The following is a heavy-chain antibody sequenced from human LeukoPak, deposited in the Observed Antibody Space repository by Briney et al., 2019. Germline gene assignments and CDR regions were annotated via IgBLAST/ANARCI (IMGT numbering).Heavy chain of an antibody. CDR3: ARGVTYYYDNSGYVPYYFAH. Sequence: SDTLSLICAVCGGPYSACYWRWIRQSPGKALEGIGEINYSGCTNYNPSLKSRVTKPEDTFKNQFFLTLSSVTAADTAVYYCARGVTYYYDNSGYVPYYFAHWGQGTLVIVSS. J-gene: IGHJ4*02. CDR1: GGPYSACY. D-gene: IGHD3-22*01. CDR2: INYSGCT. V-gene: IGHV4-34*01.